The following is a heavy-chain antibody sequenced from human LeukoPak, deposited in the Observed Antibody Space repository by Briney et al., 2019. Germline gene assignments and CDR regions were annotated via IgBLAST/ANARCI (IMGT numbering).Heavy chain of an antibody. CDR3: ARDRVWTILY. CDR1: GFTFSNYW. CDR2: INQDGSET. J-gene: IGHJ4*02. Sequence: GGSLRLSCVGSGFTFSNYWMNWVRQAPGKGLEWVANINQDGSETYYVDSVKGRFTISRDNARNSLYLQVNSLRAEDTAVYYCARDRVWTILYWGQGTVVTVPS. V-gene: IGHV3-7*01. D-gene: IGHD6-13*01.